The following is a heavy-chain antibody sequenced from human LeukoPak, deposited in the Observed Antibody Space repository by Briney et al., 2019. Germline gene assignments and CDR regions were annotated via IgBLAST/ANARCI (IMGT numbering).Heavy chain of an antibody. CDR3: ARDSRITIFVNWFDP. CDR1: GYTFTGYY. V-gene: IGHV1-2*06. Sequence: GASVKVSCKATGYTFTGYYMHWVRQAPGQGLEWMGRINPNSGGTNYAQKFQGRVTMTRDTSISTAYMELSRLRSDDMAVYYCARDSRITIFVNWFDPWGQGTLVTVSS. D-gene: IGHD3-9*01. J-gene: IGHJ5*02. CDR2: INPNSGGT.